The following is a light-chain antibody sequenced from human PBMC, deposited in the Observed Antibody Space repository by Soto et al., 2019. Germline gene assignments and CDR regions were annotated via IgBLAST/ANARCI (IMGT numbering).Light chain of an antibody. CDR3: QQRSNWPQT. CDR2: DAS. Sequence: EIVLTQSPGTLSLSPGERATLSCRASQTVRNNYLAWYQQKPGQAPRLLIYDASSRATGIPDRFSGGGSGTDFTLTISRLEPEDFAVYYCQQRSNWPQTFGQGTKVDIK. V-gene: IGKV3D-20*02. CDR1: QTVRNNY. J-gene: IGKJ1*01.